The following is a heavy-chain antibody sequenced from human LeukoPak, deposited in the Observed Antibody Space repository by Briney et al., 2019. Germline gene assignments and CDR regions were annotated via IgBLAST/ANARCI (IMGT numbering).Heavy chain of an antibody. Sequence: SETLSLTCTVSGGSISSGSYYWSWIRQPAGKGLEWIGRIYTSGSTNYNPSLKSRVTISVDTSKNQFSLKLSSVTAADTAVSYCARLRSIAARRPFYSFDYWGQGTLVTVSS. D-gene: IGHD6-6*01. CDR1: GGSISSGSYY. J-gene: IGHJ4*02. CDR2: IYTSGST. CDR3: ARLRSIAARRPFYSFDY. V-gene: IGHV4-61*02.